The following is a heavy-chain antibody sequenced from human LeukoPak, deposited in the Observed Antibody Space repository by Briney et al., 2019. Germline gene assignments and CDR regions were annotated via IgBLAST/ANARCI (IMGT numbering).Heavy chain of an antibody. CDR2: IIPILGIA. D-gene: IGHD1-7*01. CDR3: ARDHVEGTTEGLFDY. J-gene: IGHJ4*02. V-gene: IGHV1-69*04. Sequence: GASVKVSCKASGGTFSSYAISWVRQAPGQGLEWMGRIIPILGIANYAQKFQGRVTITADESTSTAYMELSSLRSEDTAVYYCARDHVEGTTEGLFDYWGQGTLVTVSS. CDR1: GGTFSSYA.